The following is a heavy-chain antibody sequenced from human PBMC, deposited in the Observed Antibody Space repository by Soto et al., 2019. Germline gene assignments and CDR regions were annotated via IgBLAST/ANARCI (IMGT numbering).Heavy chain of an antibody. J-gene: IGHJ4*02. CDR1: GGTFSSYA. V-gene: IGHV1-69*01. CDR2: IIPIFGTA. D-gene: IGHD3-22*01. Sequence: QVQLVQSGAEVKKPGSSVKVSCKASGGTFSSYAISWVRQAPGQGLEWMGGIIPIFGTANYAQKFQGRVTITADESTSTAYMELSSLRSEDTAVYYCAGVEYNSNYYDSSGYTPHDYWGQGTLVTVSS. CDR3: AGVEYNSNYYDSSGYTPHDY.